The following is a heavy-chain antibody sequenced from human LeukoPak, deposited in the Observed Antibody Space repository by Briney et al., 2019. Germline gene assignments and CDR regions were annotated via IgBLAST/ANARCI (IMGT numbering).Heavy chain of an antibody. V-gene: IGHV3-30*02. Sequence: GGSLRLSCAASGFTFSSYGMHWFRQAPGKGLEWVAFIRYDGSNKYYADSVKGRFTISRDNSKNTLYLQMNSLRAEDTAVYYCAKDRSSYSSGWYFFDYWGQGTLVTVSS. D-gene: IGHD6-19*01. CDR1: GFTFSSYG. CDR2: IRYDGSNK. CDR3: AKDRSSYSSGWYFFDY. J-gene: IGHJ4*02.